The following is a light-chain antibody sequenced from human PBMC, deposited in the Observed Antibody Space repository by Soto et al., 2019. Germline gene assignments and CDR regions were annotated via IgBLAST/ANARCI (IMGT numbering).Light chain of an antibody. V-gene: IGKV3-20*01. Sequence: EIVLTQSPGTLSLSPGERATLSCRTSQSISSSYLAWYQQQPGQAPRLLIYGASTRATGIPDRFSGSGSGTDFTLPISRLEPEDFAVYYCQQYGSSSWTFGQGTKVE. J-gene: IGKJ1*01. CDR2: GAS. CDR3: QQYGSSSWT. CDR1: QSISSSY.